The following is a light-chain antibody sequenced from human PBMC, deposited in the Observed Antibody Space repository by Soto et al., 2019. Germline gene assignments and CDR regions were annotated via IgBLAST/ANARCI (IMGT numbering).Light chain of an antibody. CDR1: SSDVGGYKY. Sequence: QSVLTQPASVSGSPGQSITISCTGTSSDVGGYKYVSWYQQHPAKAPKLMIFEVSNRPSGVSNCFSGSKSGNTASLTISGLQAEDEADYYCSSYTSTNIVIFGGGTKVTVL. CDR3: SSYTSTNIVI. V-gene: IGLV2-14*01. CDR2: EVS. J-gene: IGLJ2*01.